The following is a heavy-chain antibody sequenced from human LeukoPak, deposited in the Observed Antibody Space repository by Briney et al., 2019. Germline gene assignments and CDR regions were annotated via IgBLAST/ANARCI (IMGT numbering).Heavy chain of an antibody. CDR2: IHPSGGST. D-gene: IGHD5-24*01. CDR1: GYTFTSYD. V-gene: IGHV1-46*01. J-gene: IGHJ4*02. CDR3: AREPWLHQFDY. Sequence: ASVKVSCKASGYTFTSYDINWVRQATGQGLEWMGIIHPSGGSTSYAQKFQGRVTMTRDMSTSTVYMELSSLRSEDTAVYYCAREPWLHQFDYWGQGTLVTVSS.